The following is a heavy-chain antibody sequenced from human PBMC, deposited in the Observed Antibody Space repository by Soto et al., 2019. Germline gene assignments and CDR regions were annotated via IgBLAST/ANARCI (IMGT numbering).Heavy chain of an antibody. CDR3: AKDVGGGGSCYAKPDRREAGNWFDP. CDR1: GFTFSSYA. V-gene: IGHV3-23*01. J-gene: IGHJ5*02. D-gene: IGHD2-15*01. Sequence: EVQLLESGGGLVQPGGSLRLSCAASGFTFSSYAMSWVRHAPGKGLEWVSAISGSGGSTYYADSVKGRFTISRDNSKNMLYLQMNRLRAEDTAVDYCAKDVGGGGSCYAKPDRREAGNWFDPWGQGTLVTVSS. CDR2: ISGSGGST.